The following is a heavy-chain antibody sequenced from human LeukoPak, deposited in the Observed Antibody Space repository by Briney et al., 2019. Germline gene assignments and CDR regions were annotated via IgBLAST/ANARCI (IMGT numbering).Heavy chain of an antibody. V-gene: IGHV3-53*01. Sequence: GGSLRLSCAASGFTVSSNYMSWVRQAPGKGLEWVSVIYSGGSTYYADSVKGRFTISRDNSKNTLYLQMNSLRAEDTAVYYCAKGSGSWYFYYYYYMDVWGKGTTVTVSS. D-gene: IGHD6-13*01. J-gene: IGHJ6*03. CDR2: IYSGGST. CDR1: GFTVSSNY. CDR3: AKGSGSWYFYYYYYMDV.